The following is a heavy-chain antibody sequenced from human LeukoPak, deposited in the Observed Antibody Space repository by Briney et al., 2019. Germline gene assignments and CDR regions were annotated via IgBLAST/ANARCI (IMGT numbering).Heavy chain of an antibody. CDR2: INPNSGGT. CDR3: ASDHSYYYDSSGNLDY. D-gene: IGHD3-22*01. CDR1: GYTFTCYY. J-gene: IGHJ4*02. Sequence: ASVKVSCNCSGYTFTCYYMHWVRQAPGQGLEWVGWINPNSGGTNYAQKFQGRVTMTRDTSISTAYMELSRLRSDDTAVYYCASDHSYYYDSSGNLDYWGQGTLVTVSS. V-gene: IGHV1-2*02.